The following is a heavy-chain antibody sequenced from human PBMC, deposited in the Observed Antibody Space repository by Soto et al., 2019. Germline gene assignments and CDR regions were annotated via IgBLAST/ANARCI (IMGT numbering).Heavy chain of an antibody. CDR2: IWNDGSNK. CDR1: GFTFSIYG. CDR3: ARAVGPFDY. Sequence: QVQLVESGGGVVQPGRSLRLSCAASGFTFSIYGMHWVRQAPGKGLDWGAVIWNDGSNKYYGDSVKGRFTISRDNSKKTLYLLMNSLRADDTAVYYCARAVGPFDYWGQGTLVTVSS. V-gene: IGHV3-33*01. D-gene: IGHD3-16*01. J-gene: IGHJ4*02.